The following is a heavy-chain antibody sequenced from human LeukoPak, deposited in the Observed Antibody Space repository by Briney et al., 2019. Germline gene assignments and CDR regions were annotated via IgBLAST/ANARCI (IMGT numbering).Heavy chain of an antibody. CDR2: IIPIFGTA. V-gene: IGHV1-69*01. J-gene: IGHJ4*02. Sequence: EASVKVSCKACGGTFSSYAISWVRQAPGQGLEWMGGIIPIFGTANYAQKFQGRVTITADESTSTAYMELSSLRSEDTAVYYCARDLVSYGYAYWGQGTLVTVSS. D-gene: IGHD5-18*01. CDR3: ARDLVSYGYAY. CDR1: GGTFSSYA.